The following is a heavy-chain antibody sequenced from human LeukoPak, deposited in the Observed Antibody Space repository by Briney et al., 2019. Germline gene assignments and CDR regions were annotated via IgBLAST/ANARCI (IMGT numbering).Heavy chain of an antibody. J-gene: IGHJ6*02. V-gene: IGHV3-23*01. Sequence: PGGSLRLSCAASRFTFSAYDMMWLRQAPGKGLEWVTAIDSGGADTTIYAESVKNRFTISRDDSKNTLYLQMSSLRGDDSAVYYCAKNCDSPMGVPYAMDVWGRGTTVTVSS. D-gene: IGHD2-21*02. CDR3: AKNCDSPMGVPYAMDV. CDR2: IDSGGADTT. CDR1: RFTFSAYD.